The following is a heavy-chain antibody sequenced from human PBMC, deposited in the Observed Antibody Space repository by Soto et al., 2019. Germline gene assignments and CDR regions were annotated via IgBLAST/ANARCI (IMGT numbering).Heavy chain of an antibody. CDR3: AREGDDCSGGSCYPDGWFDP. Sequence: EVQLVESGGGLVQPGGSLRLSCAASGFTVSSNYMSWVRQAPGKGLEWVSVIYSGGSTYYADSVKGRFTISSDNSKNTLYLQMNSLRGEDTAVYYCAREGDDCSGGSCYPDGWFDPWGQGTLVTVSS. D-gene: IGHD2-15*01. CDR1: GFTVSSNY. V-gene: IGHV3-66*01. J-gene: IGHJ5*02. CDR2: IYSGGST.